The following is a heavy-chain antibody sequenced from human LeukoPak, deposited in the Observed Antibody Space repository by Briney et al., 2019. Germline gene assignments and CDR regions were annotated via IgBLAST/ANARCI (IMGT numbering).Heavy chain of an antibody. V-gene: IGHV3-53*01. CDR2: IYSGGST. CDR1: GFTVSSNY. Sequence: PGGSLRLSCAASGFTVSSNYMSWVRQAPGKGLEWVSVIYSGGSTYYADSVKGRFTISRDNSKNTLYLQMNSLRAEDTAVYYCARSYGSGSWYYFDYWGQGTLVTVSS. J-gene: IGHJ4*02. CDR3: ARSYGSGSWYYFDY. D-gene: IGHD3-10*01.